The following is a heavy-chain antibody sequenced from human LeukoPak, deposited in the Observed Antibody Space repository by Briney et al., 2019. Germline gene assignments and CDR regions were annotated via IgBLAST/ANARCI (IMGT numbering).Heavy chain of an antibody. CDR3: ARVGELRPPDY. V-gene: IGHV3-48*03. CDR2: ISSSGSTI. Sequence: GGSLRLSCAASGFTFSSYDMNWVRQAPGKGLEWVSYISSSGSTIYYADSVKGRFTISRDNAKNSLYLQMNSLRAEDTAVYYCARVGELRPPDYWGQGTLVTVSS. D-gene: IGHD1-26*01. CDR1: GFTFSSYD. J-gene: IGHJ4*02.